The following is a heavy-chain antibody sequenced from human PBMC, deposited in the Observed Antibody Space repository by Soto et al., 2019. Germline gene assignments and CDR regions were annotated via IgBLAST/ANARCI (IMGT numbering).Heavy chain of an antibody. CDR3: AKTWPRNYVSRTGDPPYFFDY. CDR1: GFTFSSYG. D-gene: IGHD7-27*01. Sequence: GGSLRLSCAASGFTFSSYGMHWFRQAPGKGLEWVAVIWYDGSNKYYADSVKGRFTISRDNSKNTLYLQMNSLRAEDTAVYYCAKTWPRNYVSRTGDPPYFFDYWGQGTLVTVSS. V-gene: IGHV3-33*06. J-gene: IGHJ4*02. CDR2: IWYDGSNK.